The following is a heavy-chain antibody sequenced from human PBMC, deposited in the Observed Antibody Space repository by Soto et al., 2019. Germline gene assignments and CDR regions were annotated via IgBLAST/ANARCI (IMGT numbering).Heavy chain of an antibody. CDR2: INPNSGGT. J-gene: IGHJ5*02. CDR3: ARDLXPYSIRQWLIQGYWFDP. D-gene: IGHD6-19*01. CDR1: GYTFTGYY. Sequence: GAAVKVSCKASGYTFTGYYMHWVRQAPGQGLEWMGWINPNSGGTNYAQKFQGRVTMTRDTSISTAYMELSRLRSDDTAVYYCARDLXPYSIRQWLIQGYWFDPWGQGTLVTVSS. V-gene: IGHV1-2*02.